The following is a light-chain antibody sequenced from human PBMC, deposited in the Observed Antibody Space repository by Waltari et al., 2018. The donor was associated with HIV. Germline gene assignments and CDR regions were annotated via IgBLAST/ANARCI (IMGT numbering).Light chain of an antibody. V-gene: IGLV1-47*01. J-gene: IGLJ3*02. Sequence: QSALPQPTSTSGTHGQTVTIPCSGSSSNIGDNYVSWYQHPPGTAPKLLIYRNRQRPSGVRNRFSGSKSGTSASLAINDLRSEDEAEYHCAAWDDSLSGWVFGGWTNLTVL. CDR2: RNR. CDR3: AAWDDSLSGWV. CDR1: SSNIGDNY.